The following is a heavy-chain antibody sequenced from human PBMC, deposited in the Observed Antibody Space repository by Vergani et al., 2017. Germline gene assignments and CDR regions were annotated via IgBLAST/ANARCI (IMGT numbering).Heavy chain of an antibody. J-gene: IGHJ5*02. CDR1: GYTFTDYY. D-gene: IGHD4-23*01. Sequence: EVQLVQSGAEVKKPGATVKISCKVSGYTFTDYYMHWVQQAAGRGREWMGLVDPEDGETIYAEKFQGRVTITADTSTDTAYMELSSLRSEDTAVYYCARGSLDYGGNSGWFDPWGQGTLVTVSS. CDR2: VDPEDGET. V-gene: IGHV1-69-2*01. CDR3: ARGSLDYGGNSGWFDP.